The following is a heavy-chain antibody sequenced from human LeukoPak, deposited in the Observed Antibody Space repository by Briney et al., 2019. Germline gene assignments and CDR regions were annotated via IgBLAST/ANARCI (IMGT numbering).Heavy chain of an antibody. CDR3: AREVDTAMVGFDY. V-gene: IGHV3-21*01. CDR2: ISSSSSYI. CDR1: GFTFSSYS. J-gene: IGHJ4*02. D-gene: IGHD5-18*01. Sequence: GGSLRLSCAASGFTFSSYSMNWVRQAPGKGLEWVSSISSSSSYIYYADSVKGRFTISRDNAKNSLYLQMNSLRAEDTAVYYCAREVDTAMVGFDYWGQGTLVTVSS.